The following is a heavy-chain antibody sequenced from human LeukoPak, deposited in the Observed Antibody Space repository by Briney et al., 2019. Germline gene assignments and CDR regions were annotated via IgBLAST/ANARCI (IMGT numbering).Heavy chain of an antibody. Sequence: SETLSLTCAVYGGSFSGYYWSWIRQPAGKGLEWIGRIYSSGSTNYNPSLKSRVTISVDMSKNQFSLKLSSVTAADTAVYYCAREGLNMVRGVIPKEAWGWFDPWGQGTLVTVSS. CDR1: GGSFSGYY. CDR2: IYSSGST. D-gene: IGHD3-10*01. J-gene: IGHJ5*02. CDR3: AREGLNMVRGVIPKEAWGWFDP. V-gene: IGHV4-4*07.